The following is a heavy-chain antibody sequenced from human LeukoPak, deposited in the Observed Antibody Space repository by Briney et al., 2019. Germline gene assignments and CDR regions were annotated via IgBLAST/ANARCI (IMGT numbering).Heavy chain of an antibody. CDR1: GGTFSSYA. CDR2: IIPIFGTA. J-gene: IGHJ4*02. V-gene: IGHV1-69*13. D-gene: IGHD1-7*01. Sequence: SVKVSCTASGGTFSSYAISWVRQAPGQGLEWMGGIIPIFGTANYAQKFQGRVTITADESTSTAYMELSSLRSEDTAVYYCARVPEDNWNYGPLYYWGQGTLVTVSS. CDR3: ARVPEDNWNYGPLYY.